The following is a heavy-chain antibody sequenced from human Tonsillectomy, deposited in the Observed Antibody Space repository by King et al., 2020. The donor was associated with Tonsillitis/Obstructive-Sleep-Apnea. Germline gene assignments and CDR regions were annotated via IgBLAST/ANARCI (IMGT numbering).Heavy chain of an antibody. CDR3: AHSRKSRIFGVPIAFDY. D-gene: IGHD3-3*02. CDR2: IYWDDDK. Sequence: TLKESGPTLVKPPQTLTLTCTFSGFSLSTSGVGVGWIRQPPGKALEWLALIYWDDDKRYSPYLKSRLTITKDTSKNQVVLTMTNMDPVDTATYYCAHSRKSRIFGVPIAFDYWGQGTLVTVSS. V-gene: IGHV2-5*02. CDR1: GFSLSTSGVG. J-gene: IGHJ4*02.